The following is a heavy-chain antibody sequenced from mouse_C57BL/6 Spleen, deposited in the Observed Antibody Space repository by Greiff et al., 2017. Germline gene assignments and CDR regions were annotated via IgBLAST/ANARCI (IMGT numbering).Heavy chain of an antibody. D-gene: IGHD4-1*01. V-gene: IGHV1-15*01. CDR1: GYTFTDYE. Sequence: QVQLQQSGAELVRPGASVTLSCKASGYTFTDYEMHWVKQTPVHGLEWIGAIDPETGGTAYNQKFKGKAILTADKSSSTAYMELRSLTSEDSAVYYCTRHLGLLDYWGHGTTLTVAS. CDR3: TRHLGLLDY. CDR2: IDPETGGT. J-gene: IGHJ2*01.